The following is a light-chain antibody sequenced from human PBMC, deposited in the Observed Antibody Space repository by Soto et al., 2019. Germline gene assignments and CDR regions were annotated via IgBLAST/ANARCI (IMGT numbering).Light chain of an antibody. CDR1: QTISSW. Sequence: DIQMTQSPSTLSGSVGDRVTITCRASQTISSWLAWYQQKPGKAPKLLIYKASTLKSGVPSRFSGSGSGREFTLTISSLQPDDFATYYCQQYNAYRTFGQGTKVDIK. CDR2: KAS. V-gene: IGKV1-5*03. CDR3: QQYNAYRT. J-gene: IGKJ1*01.